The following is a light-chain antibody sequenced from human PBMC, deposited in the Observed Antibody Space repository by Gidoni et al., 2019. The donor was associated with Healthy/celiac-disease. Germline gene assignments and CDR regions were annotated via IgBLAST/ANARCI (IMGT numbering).Light chain of an antibody. Sequence: DIQMTQSPSSLSASVGDRVTITCRASQSISSYLNWYQQKPGKAPKLLIYAASSLQSGVPSRFSGSGSWTDFTLTISSLQPEDFATYYCQQSYSTLGTLTFGGGTKVEI. CDR3: QQSYSTLGTLT. CDR2: AAS. CDR1: QSISSY. V-gene: IGKV1-39*01. J-gene: IGKJ4*01.